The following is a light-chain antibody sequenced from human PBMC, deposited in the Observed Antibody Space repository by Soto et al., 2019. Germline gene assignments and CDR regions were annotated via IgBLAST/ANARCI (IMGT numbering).Light chain of an antibody. Sequence: QSVLTQPPSVSGAPGQRVTISCTGSTSNIGAGYDVHWYQQVPGTAPKLLIYGNSNRPSGVPDRFSGSKSGTSASLAITGLQAEDEADYYCQSYDISLSGVFGTGTKVTVL. CDR1: TSNIGAGYD. CDR3: QSYDISLSGV. V-gene: IGLV1-40*01. J-gene: IGLJ1*01. CDR2: GNS.